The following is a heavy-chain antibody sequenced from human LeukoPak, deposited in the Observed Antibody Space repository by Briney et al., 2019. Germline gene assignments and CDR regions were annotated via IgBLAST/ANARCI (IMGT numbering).Heavy chain of an antibody. J-gene: IGHJ3*02. Sequence: PSETLSLTCTVSGDSISSYYWNWIRQPPGRGLEWIGYIFYTGSTNYNPSLKSRVTISLDTSKNQFSLKLSSVTAADTAVYYCARGTVVTPAFDIWGQGTMVTVSS. CDR2: IFYTGST. CDR3: ARGTVVTPAFDI. D-gene: IGHD4-23*01. CDR1: GDSISSYY. V-gene: IGHV4-59*08.